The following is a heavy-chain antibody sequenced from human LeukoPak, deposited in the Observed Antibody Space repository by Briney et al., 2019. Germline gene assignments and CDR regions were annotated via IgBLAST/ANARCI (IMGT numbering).Heavy chain of an antibody. V-gene: IGHV1-58*01. D-gene: IGHD3-10*01. Sequence: SVTVSCKASGFTFTGSAVQWVRQARGQRLEWIGWIVVGSGNTNYAQKFQERVTITRDMSTSTAYMELSSLRSEDTAVYYCAALMVESQHNDYWGQGTLVTVSS. CDR3: AALMVESQHNDY. J-gene: IGHJ4*02. CDR2: IVVGSGNT. CDR1: GFTFTGSA.